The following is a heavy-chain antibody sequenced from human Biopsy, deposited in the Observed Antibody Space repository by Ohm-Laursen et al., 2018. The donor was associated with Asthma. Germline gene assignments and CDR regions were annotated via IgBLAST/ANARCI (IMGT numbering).Heavy chain of an antibody. Sequence: GESLRISCKASGYTFSDSWIGWERQMPGKGLEWMGIFFAANSETKYSPSFQGQVTISADMSISTAFLQWSSLKASDTAIYYCARFIDGTFFVDYWGQGTLVTVSS. V-gene: IGHV5-51*01. D-gene: IGHD1-7*01. J-gene: IGHJ4*02. CDR2: FFAANSET. CDR3: ARFIDGTFFVDY. CDR1: GYTFSDSW.